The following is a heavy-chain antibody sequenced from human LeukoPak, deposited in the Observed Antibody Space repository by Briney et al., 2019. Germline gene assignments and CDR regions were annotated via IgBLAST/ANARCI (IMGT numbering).Heavy chain of an antibody. Sequence: GGSLRLSCAASGFTFSSYAMHWVRQVPGKGLEWVSVISGSGDNTYYADSVKGRFTISRDNAKNSLYLQMNSLRAEDTAVYYCARVGIQLCVDYWGQGTLVTVPS. CDR1: GFTFSSYA. V-gene: IGHV3-21*01. CDR2: ISGSGDNT. CDR3: ARVGIQLCVDY. J-gene: IGHJ4*02. D-gene: IGHD5-18*01.